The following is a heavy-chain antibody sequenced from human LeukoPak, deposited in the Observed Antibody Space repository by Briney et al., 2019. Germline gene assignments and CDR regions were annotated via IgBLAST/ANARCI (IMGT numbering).Heavy chain of an antibody. V-gene: IGHV3-33*01. CDR2: IWYDGSNK. D-gene: IGHD2-2*02. J-gene: IGHJ4*02. CDR1: GFTFSSYG. CDR3: ARELGYCSSTSCYTYYDILTGIDY. Sequence: SGGSLRLSCAASGFTFSSYGMHWVRQAPGKGLEWVAVIWYDGSNKYYADSVKGRFTISRDNSKNTLYLQMNSLRAEDTAVYYCARELGYCSSTSCYTYYDILTGIDYWGQGTLVTVSS.